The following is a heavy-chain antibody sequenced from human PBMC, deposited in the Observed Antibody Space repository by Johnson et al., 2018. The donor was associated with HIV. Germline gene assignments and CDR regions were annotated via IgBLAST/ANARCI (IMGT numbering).Heavy chain of an antibody. D-gene: IGHD3-22*01. CDR2: IRSDGPNK. Sequence: QVQLVESGGGVVQPGGSLRLSCAASGFTFSSYGMHWVRQAPGKGLEWVAFIRSDGPNKYYADFVKGRFSISRDNSKNTLYLQMNSLRAEDTAVYYCARGGARSSGYYSAFDIWGQGTMVTVSS. CDR1: GFTFSSYG. V-gene: IGHV3-30*02. CDR3: ARGGARSSGYYSAFDI. J-gene: IGHJ3*02.